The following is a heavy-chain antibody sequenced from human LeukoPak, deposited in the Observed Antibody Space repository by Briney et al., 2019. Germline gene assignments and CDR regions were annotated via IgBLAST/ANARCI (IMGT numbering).Heavy chain of an antibody. CDR2: IRSKAYGGTT. CDR3: TRVQWLVWGPFDY. D-gene: IGHD6-19*01. CDR1: GFTFGDYA. Sequence: GGSLRLXCTASGFTFGDYAMSWVRQAPGKGLEWVGFIRSKAYGGTTEYAASVKGRFTISRDDSKSIAYLQMNSLKTEDTAVYYCTRVQWLVWGPFDYWGQGTLVTVSS. V-gene: IGHV3-49*04. J-gene: IGHJ4*02.